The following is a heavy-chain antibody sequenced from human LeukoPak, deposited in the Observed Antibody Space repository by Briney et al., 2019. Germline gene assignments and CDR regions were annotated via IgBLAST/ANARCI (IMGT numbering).Heavy chain of an antibody. D-gene: IGHD5-12*01. CDR2: IWYDGTKI. CDR3: ARYGGALSGYAFDH. Sequence: PGRSLRLSCAASGFTFSSYGMHWVRQAPGKGLEWVAVIWYDGTKIHYADSVKGRFTISRDNSKNTLYLEMKSLRVEDTAVYYCARYGGALSGYAFDHWGQGTLVTVSS. CDR1: GFTFSSYG. V-gene: IGHV3-33*01. J-gene: IGHJ4*02.